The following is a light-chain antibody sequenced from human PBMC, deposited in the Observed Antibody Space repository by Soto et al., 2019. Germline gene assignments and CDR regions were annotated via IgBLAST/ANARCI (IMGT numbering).Light chain of an antibody. J-gene: IGKJ2*01. Sequence: DIVLPQSPLFLPVTPGEPASICYRSSQSLLHSNGYKYLDWYLQKPGQSPQLLISLGSNRGSGVPERISGSGSGTNFTMKISRVEAENVGIYYCMQALELPYTFGQWTRVEIK. CDR3: MQALELPYT. CDR2: LGS. V-gene: IGKV2-28*01. CDR1: QSLLHSNGYKY.